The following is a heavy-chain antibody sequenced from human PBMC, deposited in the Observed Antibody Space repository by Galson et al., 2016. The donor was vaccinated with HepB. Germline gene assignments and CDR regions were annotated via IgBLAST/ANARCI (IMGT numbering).Heavy chain of an antibody. V-gene: IGHV3-30*04. CDR1: DFTFSTYA. Sequence: SLRLSCAASDFTFSTYAIHWVRQAPGKGLEWVAVISYDGSNKYFADSVKGRFTISRDNSKNTLFLQMNSLRAEDTAVYYCAKEPAPVGSYGVYYYYGMDVWGQGSTVTVAS. D-gene: IGHD1-26*01. CDR2: ISYDGSNK. J-gene: IGHJ6*02. CDR3: AKEPAPVGSYGVYYYYGMDV.